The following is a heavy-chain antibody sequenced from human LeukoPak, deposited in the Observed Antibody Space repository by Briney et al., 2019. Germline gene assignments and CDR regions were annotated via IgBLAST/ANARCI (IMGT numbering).Heavy chain of an antibody. CDR2: IYYSGST. Sequence: SETLSLTCTVSGGSISAYYWSWIWQPPGKGLEYIGYIYYSGSTDYNPSLKSRITISVDTSKNQFSLKLSSVTAADTAVYYCARHYYDTSGYYYFDYWGQGTLVTVSS. J-gene: IGHJ4*02. D-gene: IGHD3-22*01. CDR1: GGSISAYY. V-gene: IGHV4-59*08. CDR3: ARHYYDTSGYYYFDY.